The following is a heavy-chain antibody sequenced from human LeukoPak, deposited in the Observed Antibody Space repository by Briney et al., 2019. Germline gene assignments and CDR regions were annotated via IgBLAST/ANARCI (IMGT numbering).Heavy chain of an antibody. V-gene: IGHV1-2*02. Sequence: ASVKVSCKASGYTFTGYYMHWVRQAPGQGLEWMGWINPNSGGTNYAQKFQGRVTMTRDTSISTAYMELSRLRSDDTAVYYCARVAVTGSGSQGLDYWGQGTLVTVSS. D-gene: IGHD3-10*01. CDR2: INPNSGGT. CDR1: GYTFTGYY. CDR3: ARVAVTGSGSQGLDY. J-gene: IGHJ4*02.